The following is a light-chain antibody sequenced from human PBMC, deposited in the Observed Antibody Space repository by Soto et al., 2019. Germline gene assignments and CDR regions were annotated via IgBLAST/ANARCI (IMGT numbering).Light chain of an antibody. CDR3: QQRSNWPPYT. J-gene: IGKJ2*01. V-gene: IGKV3-11*01. CDR1: QSVSSY. CDR2: DAS. Sequence: EIVLTQSPATLSLSPGERATLSCRASQSVSSYLAWYQQKPGQAPRLLIYDASNRATGIPARFSGRGSGTDFNLTISSLEPEDFAVYYCQQRSNWPPYTFGQGTKLEIK.